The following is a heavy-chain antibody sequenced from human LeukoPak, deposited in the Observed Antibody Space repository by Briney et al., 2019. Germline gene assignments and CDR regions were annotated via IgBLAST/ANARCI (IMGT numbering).Heavy chain of an antibody. D-gene: IGHD1-26*01. CDR3: ARVFISGSYRDAFDI. CDR1: GGSISNYY. J-gene: IGHJ3*02. V-gene: IGHV4-59*01. Sequence: SETLSLTCTVSGGSISNYYWSWIRQPPGKGLEWIGFIYYSGSTNYNPSLKSRVTISVDTSKNQFSLKVRSVTPADTAVYYCARVFISGSYRDAFDIWGQGTMVTVSS. CDR2: IYYSGST.